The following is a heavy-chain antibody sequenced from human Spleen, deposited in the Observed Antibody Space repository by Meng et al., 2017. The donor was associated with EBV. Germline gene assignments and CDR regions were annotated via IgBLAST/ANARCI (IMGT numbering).Heavy chain of an antibody. D-gene: IGHD2-15*01. CDR1: ARSVMRDNYC. J-gene: IGHJ4*02. Sequence: VAVREAGPGLVKPLEPLSLTCTVPARSVMRDNYCWSWIRQPPGKGLEYIGYVYGAGSPNYNPSLKSRVTIAMDTSKIQVSLKLTSVTAADTAVYYCARDSGVRGEWGQGTLVTVS. CDR3: ARDSGVRGE. V-gene: IGHV4-61*01. CDR2: VYGAGSP.